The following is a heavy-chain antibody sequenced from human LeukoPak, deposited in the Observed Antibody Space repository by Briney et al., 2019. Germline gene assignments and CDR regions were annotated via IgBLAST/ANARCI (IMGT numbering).Heavy chain of an antibody. V-gene: IGHV3-9*01. CDR2: ISWNSATI. Sequence: GGSLRLSCVASGFSFDEYSMPWVRQAPGKGLEWVSGISWNSATIDYADSVKGRFTISRVNAKNSLYLQMTSLRTEDTAFYYCAKGNWGSAFDIWGQGTMVTVSS. CDR1: GFSFDEYS. J-gene: IGHJ3*02. CDR3: AKGNWGSAFDI. D-gene: IGHD7-27*01.